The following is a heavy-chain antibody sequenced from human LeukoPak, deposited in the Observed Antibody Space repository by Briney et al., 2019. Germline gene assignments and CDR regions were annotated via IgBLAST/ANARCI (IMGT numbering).Heavy chain of an antibody. Sequence: QPGGSLRLSCAASGTTFITYAMNWVRQAPGKGLEWVSGISGSGGSTWYADSVKGRFTISGDNSKNTLYLQMNRLRAEDTATYYCAKYRTGPPYGLDVWGQGTTVTVSS. CDR2: ISGSGGST. V-gene: IGHV3-23*01. J-gene: IGHJ6*02. D-gene: IGHD1-26*01. CDR3: AKYRTGPPYGLDV. CDR1: GTTFITYA.